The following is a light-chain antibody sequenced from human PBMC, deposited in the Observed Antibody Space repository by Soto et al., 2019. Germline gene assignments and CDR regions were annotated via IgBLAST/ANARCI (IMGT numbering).Light chain of an antibody. CDR3: QQCANSRLT. CDR1: QSVNIY. Sequence: LVLTHSPGIQNNYLGERATLSCRASQSVNIYLAWCHQKPGHAPTLLLYDASTRATGVPARFSGSGCGTDFTLTISSLEHEDFAVFYCQQCANSRLTFGGGTKVDIK. J-gene: IGKJ4*01. V-gene: IGKV3-11*01. CDR2: DAS.